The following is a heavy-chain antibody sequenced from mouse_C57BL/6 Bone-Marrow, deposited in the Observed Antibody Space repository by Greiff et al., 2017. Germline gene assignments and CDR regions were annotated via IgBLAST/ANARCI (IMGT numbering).Heavy chain of an antibody. Sequence: VMLVESGPGLVQPSQSLSITCTVSGFSLTSYGVHWVRQSPGKGLEWLGVIWSGGSTDYNAAFISRLSISKDNSKSQVFFKMNSLQADDTAIYYCAASYYGSLYAMDYWGQGTSVTVSS. J-gene: IGHJ4*01. V-gene: IGHV2-2*01. D-gene: IGHD1-1*01. CDR2: IWSGGST. CDR3: AASYYGSLYAMDY. CDR1: GFSLTSYG.